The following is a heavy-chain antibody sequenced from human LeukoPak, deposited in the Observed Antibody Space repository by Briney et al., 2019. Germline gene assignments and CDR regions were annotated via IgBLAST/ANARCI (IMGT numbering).Heavy chain of an antibody. J-gene: IGHJ4*02. D-gene: IGHD3-22*01. CDR3: ARVPNYYDSSGYRRNIYFDY. V-gene: IGHV4-59*01. CDR1: GGSISSYY. Sequence: KASETLSLTCTVSGGSISSYYWSWIRQPPGKGLEWIGYTSYSGSTNYNPSLKSRVTISVDMSKNQFSLKLSSVTAADTAVYYCARVPNYYDSSGYRRNIYFDYWGQGTLVTVSS. CDR2: TSYSGST.